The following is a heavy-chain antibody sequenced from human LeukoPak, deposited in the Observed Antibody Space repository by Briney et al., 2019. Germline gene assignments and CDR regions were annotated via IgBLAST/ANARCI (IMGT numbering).Heavy chain of an antibody. Sequence: SEPLSLLCSLSGGLLSRSLYHWGGLRQPPGKGLEWIGNVFHSGNTYSSPSLQSRVAFSVDTSKNQFSLKLTSVTATDTAVYYCARQIVGTSWNYYYSYIDVWGKGTSVSVSS. V-gene: IGHV4-39*01. CDR1: GGLLSRSLYH. CDR3: ARQIVGTSWNYYYSYIDV. J-gene: IGHJ6*03. D-gene: IGHD1-1*01. CDR2: VFHSGNT.